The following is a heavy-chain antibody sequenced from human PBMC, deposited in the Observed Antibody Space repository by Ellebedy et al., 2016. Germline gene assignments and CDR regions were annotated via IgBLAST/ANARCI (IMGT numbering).Heavy chain of an antibody. V-gene: IGHV3-15*07. Sequence: GESLKISCAASGFTFSSYGMHWVRQAPGKGLEWVGRIKSKTDGGTTDYAAPVKGRFTISRDDSKNTLYLQMNSLKTEDTAVYYCTTGDGDYSFDYWGQGTLVTVSS. CDR1: GFTFSSYG. D-gene: IGHD4-17*01. CDR2: IKSKTDGGTT. CDR3: TTGDGDYSFDY. J-gene: IGHJ4*02.